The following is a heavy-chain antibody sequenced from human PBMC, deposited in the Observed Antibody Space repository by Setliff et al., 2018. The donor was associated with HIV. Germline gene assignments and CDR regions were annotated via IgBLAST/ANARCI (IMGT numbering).Heavy chain of an antibody. V-gene: IGHV4-34*01. CDR1: SGSFSGYR. Sequence: SETLSLTCAVYSGSFSGYRWTWIRQPPGKGLEWIGEINHRGSTTYNPSLKSRVTISVDTSKNQFSLKVNSVTAADTAVYYCVKRGIEVAGRWVPRNNWFDPWGQGTLVTVSS. CDR2: INHRGST. D-gene: IGHD6-19*01. CDR3: VKRGIEVAGRWVPRNNWFDP. J-gene: IGHJ5*02.